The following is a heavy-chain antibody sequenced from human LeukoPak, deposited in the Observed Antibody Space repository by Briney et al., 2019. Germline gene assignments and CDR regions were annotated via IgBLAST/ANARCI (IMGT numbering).Heavy chain of an antibody. Sequence: GGSLRLSCAASGFTFSSYAMSWVRQAPGKGLEWVSSISGSGGSIYYADSVKGRFTISRDNSKSTLYLQMNSLRAEDTAVYYCAKVTMIVVVITTGAFDIWGQGTMVTVSS. V-gene: IGHV3-23*01. CDR3: AKVTMIVVVITTGAFDI. D-gene: IGHD3-22*01. CDR2: ISGSGGSI. CDR1: GFTFSSYA. J-gene: IGHJ3*02.